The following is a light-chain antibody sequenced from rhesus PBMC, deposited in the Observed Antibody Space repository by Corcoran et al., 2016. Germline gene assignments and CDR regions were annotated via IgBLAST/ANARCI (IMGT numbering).Light chain of an antibody. CDR3: LQSSNWYS. J-gene: IGKJ2*01. CDR2: GAS. CDR1: QSVSSY. Sequence: EIVMTQSPATLALSPGERATLSCRASQSVSSYLAWYQQKPGEAHRRLIYGASRRAPGIPERSSGSGSGTEFTLTISSLEPEDVGVYFCLQSSNWYSFGQGTKVEVK. V-gene: IGKV3-24*04.